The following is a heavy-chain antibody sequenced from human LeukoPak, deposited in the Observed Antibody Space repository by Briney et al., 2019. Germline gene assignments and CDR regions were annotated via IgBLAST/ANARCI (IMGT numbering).Heavy chain of an antibody. Sequence: SETLSLTCTVSGVSISSYYWSWIRQPPGKGLEWIGYIYYSGSTNYNPSLKSRVTISVDTSKNQFSLKLSSVTAADTAVYYCARASPYCSGGSCYSSDYYYYYYMDVWGKGTTVTVSS. CDR2: IYYSGST. J-gene: IGHJ6*03. CDR1: GVSISSYY. V-gene: IGHV4-59*01. D-gene: IGHD2-15*01. CDR3: ARASPYCSGGSCYSSDYYYYYYMDV.